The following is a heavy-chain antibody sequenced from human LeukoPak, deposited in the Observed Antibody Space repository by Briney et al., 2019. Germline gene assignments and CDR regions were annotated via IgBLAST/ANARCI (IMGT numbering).Heavy chain of an antibody. Sequence: ASVKVSCKASRYTFTSYDINWVRQATGQGLEWMGWMNPNRGNTCYTQKFQSRVTMTRNTSISTAYMELSSLRSEDTAVYYCARGGRNDILSGYLSNIDYWGQGTLVTVSS. CDR1: RYTFTSYD. CDR3: ARGGRNDILSGYLSNIDY. V-gene: IGHV1-8*01. CDR2: MNPNRGNT. J-gene: IGHJ4*02. D-gene: IGHD3-9*01.